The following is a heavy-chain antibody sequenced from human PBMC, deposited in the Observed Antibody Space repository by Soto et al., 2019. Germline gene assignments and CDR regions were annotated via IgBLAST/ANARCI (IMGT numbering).Heavy chain of an antibody. D-gene: IGHD3-3*02. CDR1: GGSLSGYY. J-gene: IGHJ4*02. CDR2: INHRGTT. CDR3: ARLPGTGSFFEF. V-gene: IGHV4-34*01. Sequence: SETLSLTCAVYGGSLSGYYWSWIRQPPGKGLDWIGEINHRGTTNYNPSLKSRVTISVDTSKNQFSLTLSSVIAADTAVYYCARLPGTGSFFEFWGQGPLVTVSS.